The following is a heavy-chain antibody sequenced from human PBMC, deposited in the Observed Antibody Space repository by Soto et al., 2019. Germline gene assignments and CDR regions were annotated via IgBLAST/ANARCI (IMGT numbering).Heavy chain of an antibody. J-gene: IGHJ6*02. D-gene: IGHD2-2*01. CDR3: ARSGGYCSSTSCAPNYYYYGMDV. Sequence: SVKVSCKASGGTFSSYTISWVRQAPGQGLEWMGRIIPILGIANYAQKFQGRVTITADKSTSTAYMELSSLRSEDTAVYYCARSGGYCSSTSCAPNYYYYGMDVWG. V-gene: IGHV1-69*02. CDR1: GGTFSSYT. CDR2: IIPILGIA.